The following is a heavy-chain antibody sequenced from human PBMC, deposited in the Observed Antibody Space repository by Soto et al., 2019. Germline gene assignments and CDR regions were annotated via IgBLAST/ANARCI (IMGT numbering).Heavy chain of an antibody. D-gene: IGHD3-10*01. CDR1: GGTCSSYA. CDR3: EGSAVQPYGSGSPYNFDY. Sequence: ASVKVSCKASGGTCSSYAISWVRQAPGQGLEWMGGIIPIFGTANYAQKFQGRVTINADKSTSTAYMALSRLRSEETAVYYCEGSAVQPYGSGSPYNFDYWGQGTLVTVSS. CDR2: IIPIFGTA. J-gene: IGHJ4*02. V-gene: IGHV1-69*06.